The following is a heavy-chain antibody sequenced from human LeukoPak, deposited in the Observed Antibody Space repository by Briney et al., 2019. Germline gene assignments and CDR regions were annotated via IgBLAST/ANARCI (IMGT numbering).Heavy chain of an antibody. D-gene: IGHD3-3*01. J-gene: IGHJ6*03. CDR2: IIPIFGTA. Sequence: GASVKVSCKASGGTFSSYAISWVRQAPGQGLEWMGGIIPIFGTANYAQKFQGRVTITTDESTSTAYMELSSLRSEDTAVYYCARDSAGRQHLEWPAHHYYYYYMDVWGKGTTVTVSS. CDR3: ARDSAGRQHLEWPAHHYYYYYMDV. CDR1: GGTFSSYA. V-gene: IGHV1-69*05.